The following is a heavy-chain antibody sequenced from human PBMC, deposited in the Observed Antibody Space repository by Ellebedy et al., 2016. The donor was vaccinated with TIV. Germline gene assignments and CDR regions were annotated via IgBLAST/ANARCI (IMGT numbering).Heavy chain of an antibody. V-gene: IGHV3-30*04. CDR1: GFTFGDFS. J-gene: IGHJ4*02. D-gene: IGHD3-22*01. CDR3: ARGETYYSDDNNYGFEY. CDR2: ISFDGSNK. Sequence: GGSLRLXCAASGFTFGDFSFHWVRQAPGEGLEWLALISFDGSNKYYAESVKGRFTISRDNSKNTLYLQVDSLGVDDMAVYFCARGETYYSDDNNYGFEYWGQGTLVAVSS.